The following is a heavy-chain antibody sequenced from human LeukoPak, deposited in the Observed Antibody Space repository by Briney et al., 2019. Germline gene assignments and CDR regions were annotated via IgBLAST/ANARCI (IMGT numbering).Heavy chain of an antibody. Sequence: GGSLRLSCAASEFTFNRYWMSWVRQAPGKGLEWVANIKHDGSEAHYVDSVKGRFTISRDNAKNSLSLQMNSVNGDDTGVYFCTRDALFGSGRTHLDFWSQGTLVSVSS. D-gene: IGHD3-10*01. CDR2: IKHDGSEA. J-gene: IGHJ4*02. CDR1: EFTFNRYW. CDR3: TRDALFGSGRTHLDF. V-gene: IGHV3-7*04.